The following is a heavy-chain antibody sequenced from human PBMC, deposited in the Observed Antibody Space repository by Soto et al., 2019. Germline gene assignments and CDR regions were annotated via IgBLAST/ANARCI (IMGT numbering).Heavy chain of an antibody. J-gene: IGHJ6*03. CDR3: ARGGAGLFDYDYYYYYMDV. V-gene: IGHV4-59*01. CDR2: IYYSGST. CDR1: GGSISSYY. D-gene: IGHD3-16*01. Sequence: SETLSLTCTVSGGSISSYYWSWIRQPPGKGLEWIGYIYYSGSTNYNPSLKSRVTISVDKSKNQFSLKLSSVTAADTAVYYCARGGAGLFDYDYYYYYMDVWGKGTTVTVSS.